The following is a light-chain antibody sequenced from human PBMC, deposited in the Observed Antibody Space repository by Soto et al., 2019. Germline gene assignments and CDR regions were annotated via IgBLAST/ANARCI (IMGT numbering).Light chain of an antibody. J-gene: IGLJ2*01. CDR1: SSDVGGYNF. V-gene: IGLV2-11*01. CDR3: CSYAGSVL. CDR2: DVS. Sequence: QSALTQPRSVSGSPGQSVTISCTGTSSDVGGYNFVSWYQQHPGKAPKVMIFDVSKRPSGVPDRFSGSKSGNTASLTISGLKAEDEADYYCCSYAGSVLFGGGTQLTVL.